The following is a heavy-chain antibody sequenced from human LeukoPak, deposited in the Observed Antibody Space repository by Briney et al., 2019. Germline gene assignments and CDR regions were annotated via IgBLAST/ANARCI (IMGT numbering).Heavy chain of an antibody. Sequence: GGSLRLSCAASGFTFSSYWMHWVLHAPGKGLVWVSRINSDGSSTTYADSVKGRFTISRDDAKNTLYLQMNSLRAEDTAVYYCARQYYYASGSRYYGMDVWGQGTTVTVSS. CDR1: GFTFSSYW. CDR2: INSDGSST. V-gene: IGHV3-74*01. CDR3: ARQYYYASGSRYYGMDV. J-gene: IGHJ6*02. D-gene: IGHD3-10*01.